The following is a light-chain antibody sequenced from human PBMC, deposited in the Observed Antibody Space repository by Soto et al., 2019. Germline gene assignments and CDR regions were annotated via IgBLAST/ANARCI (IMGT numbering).Light chain of an antibody. CDR1: QSVSSSY. J-gene: IGKJ1*01. CDR2: YPS. Sequence: EIVLTQSPGTLSLSPGERATLSCSASQSVSSSYLAWYQQKPGQAPRLLSSYPSSRATGIPDRFSGSGSGTDFTLTISRLEPEDFAVYYCQRFGTSPPWTFGQGTKVDIK. CDR3: QRFGTSPPWT. V-gene: IGKV3-20*01.